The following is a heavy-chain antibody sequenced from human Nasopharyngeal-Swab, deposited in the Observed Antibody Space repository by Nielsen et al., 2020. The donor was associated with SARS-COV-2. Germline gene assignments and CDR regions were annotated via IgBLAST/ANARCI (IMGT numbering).Heavy chain of an antibody. J-gene: IGHJ3*02. D-gene: IGHD3-16*01. CDR1: GFTFTNHY. CDR3: AREADLMGYDDAFDI. V-gene: IGHV3-7*04. CDR2: IKQDGGEK. Sequence: GESLKISCAASGFTFTNHYMTWVRQAPGKGLEWVANIKQDGGEKFYVDSVKGRFRVSRDNAQYSVYLQMDRLRVEDTAVYYCAREADLMGYDDAFDIWGRGTVVTVSS.